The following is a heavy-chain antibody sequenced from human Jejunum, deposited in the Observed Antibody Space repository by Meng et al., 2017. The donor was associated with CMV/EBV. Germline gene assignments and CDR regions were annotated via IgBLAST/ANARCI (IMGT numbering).Heavy chain of an antibody. CDR3: VASSVIAPFY. J-gene: IGHJ4*02. Sequence: CAASGFNFKVYYMGWIRQAPGKGLEWISYITDTGSLIYYADSIRGRFTISRDNAKNALYLQMNSLRAEDAAVYYCVASSVIAPFYWGQGALVTVSS. D-gene: IGHD3-16*02. CDR1: GFNFKVYY. CDR2: ITDTGSLI. V-gene: IGHV3-11*04.